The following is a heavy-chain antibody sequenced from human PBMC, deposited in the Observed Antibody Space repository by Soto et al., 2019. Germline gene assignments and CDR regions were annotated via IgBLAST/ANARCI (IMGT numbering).Heavy chain of an antibody. CDR3: AKDSDSSGYYLVAFDI. CDR2: ISGSGGST. J-gene: IGHJ3*02. CDR1: GFTFSYYA. V-gene: IGHV3-23*01. D-gene: IGHD3-22*01. Sequence: PGGSLRLSCAASGFTFSYYAMHWVRQAPGKGLEWVSAISGSGGSTYYADSVKGRFTISRDNSKNTLYLQMNSLRAEDTAVYYCAKDSDSSGYYLVAFDIWGQGTMVTVSS.